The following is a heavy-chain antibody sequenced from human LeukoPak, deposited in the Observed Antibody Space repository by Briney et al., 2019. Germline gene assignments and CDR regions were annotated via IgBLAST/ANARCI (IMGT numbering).Heavy chain of an antibody. D-gene: IGHD3-16*01. CDR1: GFTFSSYW. V-gene: IGHV3-74*01. Sequence: GGSLRLSCAASGFTFSSYWMHWVRQAPGKGLVWVSRINSDGSSTSYADSVKGRFTISRDNAKNSLYLQMNSLRAEDTAVYYCARSPAGGWPLLDYWGQGTLVTVSS. J-gene: IGHJ4*02. CDR3: ARSPAGGWPLLDY. CDR2: INSDGSST.